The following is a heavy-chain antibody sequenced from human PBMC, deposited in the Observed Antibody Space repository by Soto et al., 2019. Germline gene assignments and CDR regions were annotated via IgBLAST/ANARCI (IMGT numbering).Heavy chain of an antibody. V-gene: IGHV4-39*02. CDR3: ARVGGRALDI. CDR1: GGSISSSSYY. D-gene: IGHD1-26*01. Sequence: QLQLQESGPGLVKPSETLSLTCTVSGGSISSSSYYWAWIRQPPGKGLEWIGSIYYSGTTYYKPSLTSRVTISVDTSKNHLSLKLSSVTAADTAVYYCARVGGRALDIWGQGTMVTVSS. CDR2: IYYSGTT. J-gene: IGHJ3*02.